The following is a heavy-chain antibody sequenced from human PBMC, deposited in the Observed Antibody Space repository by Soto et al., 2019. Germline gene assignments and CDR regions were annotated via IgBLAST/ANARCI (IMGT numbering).Heavy chain of an antibody. D-gene: IGHD5-18*01. CDR3: ARAQYSYGYKDGMDV. CDR2: IYHSGST. CDR1: GGSISSGGYS. Sequence: SETLSLTCAVSGGSISSGGYSWSWIRQPPGKGLEWIGYIYHSGSTYYNPSLKSRVTISVDRSKNQFSLKLSSVTAADTAVYYCARAQYSYGYKDGMDVWGQGTTVT. V-gene: IGHV4-30-2*01. J-gene: IGHJ6*02.